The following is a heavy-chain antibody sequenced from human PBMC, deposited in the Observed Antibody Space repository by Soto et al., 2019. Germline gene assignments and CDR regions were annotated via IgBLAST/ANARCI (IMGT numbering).Heavy chain of an antibody. D-gene: IGHD2-2*01. CDR2: ITGSGGTT. CDR1: GFTFSNYA. J-gene: IGHJ4*02. V-gene: IGHV3-23*01. Sequence: GGSLRLSCAASGFTFSNYAMNWVRQAPGKGLEWVSGITGSGGTTYYADSVKGRFTISRDNSNNTLYLQMNSLRAEDTAVYYCAKGRYRTATQYHPLFDDWGQGTLVTVSS. CDR3: AKGRYRTATQYHPLFDD.